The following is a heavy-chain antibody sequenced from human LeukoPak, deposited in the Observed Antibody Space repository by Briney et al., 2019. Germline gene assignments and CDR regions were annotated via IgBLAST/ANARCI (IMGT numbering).Heavy chain of an antibody. Sequence: ASVKVSCKASGGTFSSYAISWVRQAPGQGLEWMGGIIPIFGTANYAQKFQGRVTITADESTSTAYMELSSLRSEDTAVYYCARDRLNDYGGRRGFDYWGQGTLVTVSS. J-gene: IGHJ4*02. CDR3: ARDRLNDYGGRRGFDY. V-gene: IGHV1-69*13. CDR1: GGTFSSYA. CDR2: IIPIFGTA. D-gene: IGHD4-23*01.